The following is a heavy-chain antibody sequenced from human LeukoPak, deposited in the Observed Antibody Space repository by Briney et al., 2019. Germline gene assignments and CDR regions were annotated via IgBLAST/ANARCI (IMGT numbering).Heavy chain of an antibody. Sequence: SETLSLTCTVSGGSISPYHWSWIRQPAEKGLEWIGRIYPSGSTNYNLSLKDRVTISIDRSKNQFSLKLSSVTAADTALYYCARDXKVPNNNFRYYYYMDVWGKGTTVTVSS. J-gene: IGHJ6*03. V-gene: IGHV4-4*07. CDR3: ARDXKVPNNNFRYYYYMDV. CDR1: GGSISPYH. D-gene: IGHD4-11*01. CDR2: IYPSGST.